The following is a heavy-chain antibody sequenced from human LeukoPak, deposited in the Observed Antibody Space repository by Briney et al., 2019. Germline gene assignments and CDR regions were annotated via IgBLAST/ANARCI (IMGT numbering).Heavy chain of an antibody. Sequence: GGTLRLSCAAPGFTFCSYGMSWVRQAPGKGLEWGSAISGSGGSTYYADSVKGRFTISRDNSKNSLYLQMNSLRTEDTALYYCAKGDRFPGYYYYYMDVWGKGTTVTVSS. J-gene: IGHJ6*03. D-gene: IGHD3-16*01. CDR3: AKGDRFPGYYYYYMDV. V-gene: IGHV3-23*01. CDR2: ISGSGGST. CDR1: GFTFCSYG.